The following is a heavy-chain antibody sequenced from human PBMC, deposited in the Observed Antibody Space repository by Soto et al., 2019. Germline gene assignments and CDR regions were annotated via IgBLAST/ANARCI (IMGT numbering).Heavy chain of an antibody. CDR2: TYFRSKWYN. V-gene: IGHV6-1*01. J-gene: IGHJ5*02. D-gene: IGHD5-12*01. CDR3: AKGDNLGPKTGYAFDP. Sequence: SQTLSLTCAISGDSVSSNTASWNWIRQSPSRGIEWLGRTYFRSKWYNDYAVSVKSRIIINPDTSNKQFSLQLNAVTPEDTAVYFCAKGDNLGPKTGYAFDPWGQGIMVTVSS. CDR1: GDSVSSNTAS.